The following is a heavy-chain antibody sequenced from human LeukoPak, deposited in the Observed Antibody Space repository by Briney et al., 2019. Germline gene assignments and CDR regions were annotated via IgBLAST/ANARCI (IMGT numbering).Heavy chain of an antibody. Sequence: GASVKVSCKAFGYTLSSYGISWLRQAPRQGLEWIGWISGYNYKTKYAHTFQGRVAMTIDTSKKTVSMELRILRSGDTAGYYCARDHEGSPFWRDAFDIWGQGTMVTVSS. CDR2: ISGYNYKT. CDR3: ARDHEGSPFWRDAFDI. D-gene: IGHD3-3*01. J-gene: IGHJ3*02. V-gene: IGHV1-18*04. CDR1: GYTLSSYG.